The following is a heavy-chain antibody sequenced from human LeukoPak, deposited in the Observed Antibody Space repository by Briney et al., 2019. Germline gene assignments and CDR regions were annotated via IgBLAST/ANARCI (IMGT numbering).Heavy chain of an antibody. Sequence: GGSLRLSCVTSGFSFSSHAMHWVRQAPGKGLGVVAVISDDGNSKYYADSVKGRFAISRDNSKNTLYVQINSLRPEDAALYFCPTVDDLDAFGISGQGTLVTVSS. D-gene: IGHD2-2*03. V-gene: IGHV3-30*09. CDR1: GFSFSSHA. J-gene: IGHJ3*02. CDR3: PTVDDLDAFGI. CDR2: ISDDGNSK.